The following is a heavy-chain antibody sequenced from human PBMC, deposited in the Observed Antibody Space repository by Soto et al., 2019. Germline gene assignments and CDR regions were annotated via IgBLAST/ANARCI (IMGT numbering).Heavy chain of an antibody. V-gene: IGHV4-61*01. D-gene: IGHD3-10*01. J-gene: IGHJ4*02. CDR3: ARGLLWLFDY. Sequence: PSETLSLTCTVSGGSVSSGSYYWSWIRQPPGKGLEWIGYIYYSGSTNYNPSLKSRVTISVDTSKNQFSLKLSSVTAADTAVYYCARGLLWLFDYWGQGTLVTVSS. CDR2: IYYSGST. CDR1: GGSVSSGSYY.